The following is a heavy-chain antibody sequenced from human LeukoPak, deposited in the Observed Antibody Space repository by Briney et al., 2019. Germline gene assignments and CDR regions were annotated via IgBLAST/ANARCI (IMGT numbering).Heavy chain of an antibody. CDR1: GFSLSRYW. D-gene: IGHD2/OR15-2a*01. Sequence: GGSLRLSCAASGFSLSRYWMSWVRQAPGKGQEWVANIGKDGSGNHYVDSVKGRFTISRDNAKNSLYLEMNSLRADATAVYYCARDLDFYATDYWGQGTLVTVSS. CDR3: ARDLDFYATDY. J-gene: IGHJ4*02. V-gene: IGHV3-7*01. CDR2: IGKDGSGN.